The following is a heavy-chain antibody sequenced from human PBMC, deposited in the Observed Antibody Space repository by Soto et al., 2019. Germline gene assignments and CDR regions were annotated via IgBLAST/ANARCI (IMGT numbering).Heavy chain of an antibody. CDR1: GFTFSSYA. CDR3: ARDRDCSSTSCYLAGFTMVRGDLDY. J-gene: IGHJ4*02. D-gene: IGHD2-2*01. Sequence: GGSLRLSCAASGFTFSSYAMHWVRQAPGKGLEWVAVISYDGSNKYYADSVKGRFTISRDNSKNTLYLQMNSLRAEDTAVYYCARDRDCSSTSCYLAGFTMVRGDLDYWGQGTLVTVSS. CDR2: ISYDGSNK. V-gene: IGHV3-30-3*01.